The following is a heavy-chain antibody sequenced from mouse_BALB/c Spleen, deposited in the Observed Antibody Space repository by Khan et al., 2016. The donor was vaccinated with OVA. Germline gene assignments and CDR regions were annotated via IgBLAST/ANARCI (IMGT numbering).Heavy chain of an antibody. CDR3: ARRTTGYAMDY. CDR1: GYTFTSYT. J-gene: IGHJ4*01. D-gene: IGHD2-14*01. V-gene: IGHV1-4*01. Sequence: VQLQESGAELARPGASVKMSCKASGYTFTSYTMHWVKQRPGKGLEWMGYINPSSSYTNYTQKFKDKVTLTVDKSSSTAYLQLSSLTSEDSAVYYCARRTTGYAMDYWGQGTSVTVSS. CDR2: INPSSSYT.